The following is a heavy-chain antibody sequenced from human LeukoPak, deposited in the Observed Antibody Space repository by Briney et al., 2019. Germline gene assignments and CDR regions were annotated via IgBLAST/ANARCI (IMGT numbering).Heavy chain of an antibody. CDR3: AKDWIAAAGYYMDV. CDR1: GFTVSSNY. CDR2: ISSSGSTI. J-gene: IGHJ6*03. Sequence: GGSLRLSCAASGFTVSSNYMSWVRQAPGKGLEWVSYISSSGSTIYYADSVKGRFTISRDNAKNSLYLQMNSLRAEDTAVYYCAKDWIAAAGYYMDVWGKGTTVTISS. V-gene: IGHV3-11*04. D-gene: IGHD6-13*01.